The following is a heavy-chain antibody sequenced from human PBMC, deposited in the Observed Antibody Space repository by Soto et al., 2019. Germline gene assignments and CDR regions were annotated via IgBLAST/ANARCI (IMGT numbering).Heavy chain of an antibody. CDR2: IDYNGVT. J-gene: IGHJ4*02. D-gene: IGHD2-15*01. Sequence: LSLTCTVSGGSIYRSGYYWGWIRQPPGRGLEWIGNIDYNGVTYSNPSLKSRVTISRDTSKNQFSLKLTSVTAAGTALYYCGKVLVGATGHTDSDSWGPGTLVTVSS. CDR3: GKVLVGATGHTDSDS. V-gene: IGHV4-39*01. CDR1: GGSIYRSGYY.